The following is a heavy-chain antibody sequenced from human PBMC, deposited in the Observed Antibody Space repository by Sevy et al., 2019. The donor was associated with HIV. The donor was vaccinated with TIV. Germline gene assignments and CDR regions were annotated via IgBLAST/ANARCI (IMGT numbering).Heavy chain of an antibody. V-gene: IGHV3-30*04. D-gene: IGHD6-6*01. Sequence: GGSLRLSCTASGFTSSTYGLHWVRQAPGKGLEWVAVILYDGSNKYYGDSVKGRFTISRDNSKNTLYLQMNSLRGEDTAVYYCARGLAALPGYYYGMDVWGQGTTVTVSS. CDR1: GFTSSTYG. CDR2: ILYDGSNK. CDR3: ARGLAALPGYYYGMDV. J-gene: IGHJ6*02.